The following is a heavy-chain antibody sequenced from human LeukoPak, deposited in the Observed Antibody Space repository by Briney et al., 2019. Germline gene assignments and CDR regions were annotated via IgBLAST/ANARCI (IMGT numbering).Heavy chain of an antibody. Sequence: RLGGSLRLSCAASGFTFSRYWMSWVRQAPGKGLEWVANIRQDGSEKHYLDSVKGRITISRDNAKNSLYLQMNSLRAEDTAVYYCARGRSLDPWGQGTLVTVSS. V-gene: IGHV3-7*01. CDR3: ARGRSLDP. CDR1: GFTFSRYW. J-gene: IGHJ5*02. CDR2: IRQDGSEK.